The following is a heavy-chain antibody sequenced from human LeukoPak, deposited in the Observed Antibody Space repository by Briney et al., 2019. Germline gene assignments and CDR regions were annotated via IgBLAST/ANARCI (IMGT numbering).Heavy chain of an antibody. CDR3: AYDFWSGYLGDV. CDR2: IRNKADNYAT. V-gene: IGHV3-73*01. CDR1: GFTFSASA. J-gene: IGHJ6*04. D-gene: IGHD3-3*01. Sequence: GGSLRLSCAASGFTFSASALYWVRQASGKGLEWVGRIRNKADNYATAYAASVKGRFIISRDDSKNTAYLQMNSLKTEDTAVYYCAYDFWSGYLGDVWGKGTTVTVSS.